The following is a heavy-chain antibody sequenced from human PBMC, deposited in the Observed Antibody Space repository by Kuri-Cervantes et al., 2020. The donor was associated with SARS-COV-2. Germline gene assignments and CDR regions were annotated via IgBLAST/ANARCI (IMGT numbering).Heavy chain of an antibody. CDR1: GCTFSIYA. J-gene: IGHJ4*02. Sequence: GGSLRLSCAASGCTFSIYAMSWVRQAPGKGREWVSAISGSGGSTYYADSVKCRFTISRDNSKNTLYLQMNSLRAEDTAVYYCATGWSLAIWGQGTLVTVSS. D-gene: IGHD2-8*01. V-gene: IGHV3-23*01. CDR2: ISGSGGST. CDR3: ATGWSLAI.